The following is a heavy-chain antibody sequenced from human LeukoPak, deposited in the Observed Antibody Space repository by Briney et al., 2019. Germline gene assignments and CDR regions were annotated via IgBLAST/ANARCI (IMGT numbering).Heavy chain of an antibody. CDR2: ISYDGSNK. D-gene: IGHD6-13*01. J-gene: IGHJ4*02. V-gene: IGHV3-30-3*01. Sequence: PGGSLRLSCVASGFTFGSYALHWVRQAPDKGLEWVAVISYDGSNKYYADSVKGRFIISRDNSKNTLYLQMNSLRAEDTAVYYCARDPRTGYSSIPHPPFDYWGQGTLVTVSS. CDR3: ARDPRTGYSSIPHPPFDY. CDR1: GFTFGSYA.